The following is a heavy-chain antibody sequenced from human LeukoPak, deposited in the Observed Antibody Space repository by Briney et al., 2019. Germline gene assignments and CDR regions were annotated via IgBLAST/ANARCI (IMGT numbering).Heavy chain of an antibody. Sequence: SETLSLTCPVSGGSISYYYWSWIRQLPGKGLEWIGDIFTSGSTSYSPSLKSRVTMSVDTSTNQFSLNLNSVTAADTAVYYCARRIEHWFDPWGQGTLVTVSS. V-gene: IGHV4-4*09. CDR3: ARRIEHWFDP. CDR1: GGSISYYY. CDR2: IFTSGST. J-gene: IGHJ5*02.